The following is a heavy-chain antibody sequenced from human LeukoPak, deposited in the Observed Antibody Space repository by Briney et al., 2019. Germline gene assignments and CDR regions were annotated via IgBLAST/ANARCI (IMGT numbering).Heavy chain of an antibody. D-gene: IGHD3-3*01. J-gene: IGHJ4*02. CDR2: INHSGTT. CDR1: GGSISSSSYY. Sequence: SETLSLTCTVSGGSISSSSYYWGWIRQPPGKGLEWIGEINHSGTTNYNPSLKSRITISVDTSKNQFSLNLSYMTAADTAVYHCARGGSYYDFWSGRAPFTPWGQGTLVTVSS. CDR3: ARGGSYYDFWSGRAPFTP. V-gene: IGHV4-39*07.